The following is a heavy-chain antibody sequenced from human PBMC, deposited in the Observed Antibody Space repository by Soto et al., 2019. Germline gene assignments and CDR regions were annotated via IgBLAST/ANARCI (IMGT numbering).Heavy chain of an antibody. Sequence: QVQLQESGPGLVKPSGTLSLTCAVSGGSITNTDWWTWVRQPPGMGLEWVGDISLSGNTNYNPSLESRAAISLDKSRNQFSLILNSVTAADTAVYYCASRGSSGPFWGQGTLVTVSS. CDR1: GGSITNTDW. CDR2: ISLSGNT. V-gene: IGHV4-4*02. D-gene: IGHD3-22*01. CDR3: ASRGSSGPF. J-gene: IGHJ4*02.